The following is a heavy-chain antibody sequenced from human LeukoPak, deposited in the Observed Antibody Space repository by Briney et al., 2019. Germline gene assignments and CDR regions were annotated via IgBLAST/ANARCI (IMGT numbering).Heavy chain of an antibody. CDR3: ARLGRGYYDSSGLAFDI. J-gene: IGHJ3*02. V-gene: IGHV1-46*01. CDR2: INPSGGST. D-gene: IGHD3-22*01. CDR1: GYTFTSYY. Sequence: VAPVKVSCKASGYTFTSYYMHWVRQAPGQGLEWMGIINPSGGSTSYAQKFQGRVTMTRDTSTSTVYMELSSLRSEDTAVYYCARLGRGYYDSSGLAFDIWGQGTMVTVSS.